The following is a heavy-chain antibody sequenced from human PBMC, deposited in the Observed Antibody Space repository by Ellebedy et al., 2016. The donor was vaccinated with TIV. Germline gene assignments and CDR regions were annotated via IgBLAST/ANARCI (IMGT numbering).Heavy chain of an antibody. CDR1: GFTLSSYW. Sequence: PGGSLRLSCAASGFTLSSYWMHWVRQAPGKGLVWVSRITTDGSSTTYADSVKGRFTISRDNAKNTVYLQMNSLRAEDTAVYYCARNRYCSAGDCYALGYWGQGTLVTVSS. CDR3: ARNRYCSAGDCYALGY. CDR2: ITTDGSST. J-gene: IGHJ4*02. D-gene: IGHD2-15*01. V-gene: IGHV3-74*01.